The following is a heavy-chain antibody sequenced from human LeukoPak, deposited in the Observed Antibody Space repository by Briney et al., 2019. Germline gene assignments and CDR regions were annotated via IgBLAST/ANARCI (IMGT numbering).Heavy chain of an antibody. CDR3: ATLDSTKSVL. CDR1: GFRFGRDW. J-gene: IGHJ1*01. CDR2: VKQDGTEK. D-gene: IGHD2-2*01. V-gene: IGHV3-7*01. Sequence: GGSLRLSCVASGFRFGRDWISWVRQAPGKGREWVACVKQDGTEKNYVVSVWGRFTVSVDNGKNPLYLQMNSLRAEDTAKYYCATLDSTKSVLWGRGTAVIVSS.